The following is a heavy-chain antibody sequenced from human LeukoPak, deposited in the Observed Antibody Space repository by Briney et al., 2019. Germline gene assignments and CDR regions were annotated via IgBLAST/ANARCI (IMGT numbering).Heavy chain of an antibody. D-gene: IGHD2-2*01. CDR2: INPNSGGT. V-gene: IGHV1-2*02. Sequence: ASVKVSCKASGYTFTGYYMHWVRQAPGQGLEWMGWINPNSGGTNYAQKFQGRVTMTRDTSISTAYMELSRLRSDDTAVYYCARDLQYLLLMGEIDYWGQGTLVTVSS. CDR3: ARDLQYLLLMGEIDY. CDR1: GYTFTGYY. J-gene: IGHJ4*02.